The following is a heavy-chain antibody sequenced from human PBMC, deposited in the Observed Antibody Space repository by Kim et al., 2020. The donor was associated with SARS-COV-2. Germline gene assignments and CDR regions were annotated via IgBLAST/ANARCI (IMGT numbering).Heavy chain of an antibody. J-gene: IGHJ4*02. V-gene: IGHV1-2*02. Sequence: ASVKVSCKASGYTFTAYYIYWLRQAPGQGLEWLGWINSKSGGTEYAQKFQGRVRMTTDTSVRTTYMELSTLRSDDAAVYYCARADPLGSGFPYYYFDFWPGNPGHRLL. CDR1: GYTFTAYY. D-gene: IGHD6-25*01. CDR3: ARADPLGSGFPYYYFDF. CDR2: INSKSGGT.